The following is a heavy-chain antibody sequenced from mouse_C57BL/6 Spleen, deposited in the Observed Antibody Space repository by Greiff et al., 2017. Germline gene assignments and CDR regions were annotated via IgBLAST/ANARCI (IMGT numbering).Heavy chain of an antibody. D-gene: IGHD1-1*01. CDR1: GYTFTDYE. CDR3: TRPSGSSYGWYFDV. J-gene: IGHJ1*03. Sequence: VKLQESGAELVRPGASVTLSCKASGYTFTDYEMHWVKQTPVHGLEWIGAIDPETGGTAYNQKFKGKAILTADKSSSTAYMELRSLTSEDSAVSYCTRPSGSSYGWYFDVWGTGTTVTVSS. V-gene: IGHV1-15*01. CDR2: IDPETGGT.